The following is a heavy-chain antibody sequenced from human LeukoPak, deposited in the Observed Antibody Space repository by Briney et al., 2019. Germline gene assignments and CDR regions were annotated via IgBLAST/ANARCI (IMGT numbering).Heavy chain of an antibody. V-gene: IGHV4-38-2*02. D-gene: IGHD3-10*01. Sequence: KPSETLSLTCTVSGYSISSGYYWGWIRPPPGKGLEWIGYIYHSGSTYYNPSLKSRVTISVDTSKNQFSLKLSSVTAADTAVYYCAKSSWSLFDPWGQGTLVTVSS. CDR3: AKSSWSLFDP. CDR2: IYHSGST. CDR1: GYSISSGYY. J-gene: IGHJ5*02.